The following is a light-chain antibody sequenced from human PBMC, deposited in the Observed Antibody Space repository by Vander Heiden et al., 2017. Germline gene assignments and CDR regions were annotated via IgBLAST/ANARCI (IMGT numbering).Light chain of an antibody. V-gene: IGKV1-8*01. Sequence: RTTQPPSSLSASTGDRVTITCRASQGISSYLAWYQQKPGKAPKLLIYSASTLQSGVPSRFSGSGSGTDFTQTIHCLQSEDFAIQHGKQDYSHWRTFGQGTKVEIK. CDR3: KQDYSHWRT. CDR2: SAS. J-gene: IGKJ1*01. CDR1: QGISSY.